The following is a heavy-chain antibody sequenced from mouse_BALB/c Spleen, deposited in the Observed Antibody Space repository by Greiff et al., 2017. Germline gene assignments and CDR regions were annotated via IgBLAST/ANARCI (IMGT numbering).Heavy chain of an antibody. CDR3: ARHASLGYDVMDY. CDR1: GFTFSSYG. CDR2: ISSGGSYT. D-gene: IGHD2-14*01. V-gene: IGHV5-6*01. J-gene: IGHJ4*01. Sequence: EVQLVESGGDLVKPGGSLKLSCAASGFTFSSYGMSWVRQTPDKRLEWVATISSGGSYTYYPDSVKGRFTISRDNAKNTLYLQMSSLKSEDTAMYYCARHASLGYDVMDYWGQGTSVTVSS.